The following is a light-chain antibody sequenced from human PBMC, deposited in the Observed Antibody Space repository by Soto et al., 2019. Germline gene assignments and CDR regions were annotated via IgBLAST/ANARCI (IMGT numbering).Light chain of an antibody. CDR2: GTS. V-gene: IGKV3-20*01. CDR3: QQYGSWT. J-gene: IGKJ1*01. CDR1: QTISSNY. Sequence: EIVLTQSPGTLSVSPGERATLSCRASQTISSNYLAWYQQKPGQAPSLLIYGTSSRATGIPDMFSGSGSGTDFTLTISRLEPEDAAIYYCQQYGSWTFGQGTKVEIK.